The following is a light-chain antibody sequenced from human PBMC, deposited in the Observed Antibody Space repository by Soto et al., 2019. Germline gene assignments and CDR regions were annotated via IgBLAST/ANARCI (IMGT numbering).Light chain of an antibody. CDR3: LQSYNYPYR. CDR2: AAS. J-gene: IGKJ2*03. V-gene: IGKV1-39*01. CDR1: PNIGTY. Sequence: DIQMTQSPSPLSAFVGDRATVTCRTGPNIGTYLNRYQEKPRKAPRLLIYAASTLQVALPSRFRGSESGTDFTLTIRCLQPEDFGSYYCLQSYNYPYRVGQGTKVDIK.